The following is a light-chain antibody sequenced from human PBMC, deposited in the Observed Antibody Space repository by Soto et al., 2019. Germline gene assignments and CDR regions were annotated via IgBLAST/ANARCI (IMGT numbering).Light chain of an antibody. V-gene: IGLV2-18*02. J-gene: IGLJ1*01. CDR2: EVF. CDR1: SSDVGSYNR. CDR3: NSYTSSNTYV. Sequence: QSALTQAPSVSGSPGQSVTISCTGTSSDVGSYNRVSWYRQPPGTAPKLMIYEVFNRPSGVPDRFSGSKSGNTASLTISGLQAEDEADYYCNSYTSSNTYVFGTGTKLTVL.